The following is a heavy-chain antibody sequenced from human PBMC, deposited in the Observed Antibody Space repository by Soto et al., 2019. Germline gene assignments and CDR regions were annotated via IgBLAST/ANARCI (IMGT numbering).Heavy chain of an antibody. V-gene: IGHV4-31*03. D-gene: IGHD6-6*01. CDR3: AREEAVRLERRFDS. J-gene: IGHJ5*01. Sequence: PSETLSLTCTFSGGSISSGGYSWNLIRQHPGKGLEWIGYIYSSGTTYYNPSLRSRLTSSIDTSQNLFSLKLSSVTAADTAMYFCAREEAVRLERRFDSWGQGTLVTVSS. CDR1: GGSISSGGYS. CDR2: IYSSGTT.